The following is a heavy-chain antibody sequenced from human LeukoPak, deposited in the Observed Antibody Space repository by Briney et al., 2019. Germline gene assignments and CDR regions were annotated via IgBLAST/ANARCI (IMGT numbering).Heavy chain of an antibody. J-gene: IGHJ3*02. CDR2: ISSNGGST. Sequence: GGSLRLSCAASGFTFSSYATHWVRQAPGKGLEYVSAISSNGGSTYYANSVKGRFTISRDNSKNTLYLQMGSLRAEDVAVYYCARAGAADAFDIWGQGTMVTVSS. V-gene: IGHV3-64*01. CDR1: GFTFSSYA. D-gene: IGHD2-15*01. CDR3: ARAGAADAFDI.